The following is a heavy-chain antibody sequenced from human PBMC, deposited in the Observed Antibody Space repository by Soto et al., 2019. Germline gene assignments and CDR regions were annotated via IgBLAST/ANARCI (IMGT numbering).Heavy chain of an antibody. CDR1: GFTFSSYG. CDR2: ISYDGSNK. J-gene: IGHJ6*02. CDR3: AKDLQSSRYYSYYYGMDV. Sequence: QVQLVESGGGVVQPGRSLRLSCAASGFTFSSYGMHWVRQAPGKGLEWVAVISYDGSNKYYADSVKGRFTISRDNSKNTLYLQMNSLRAEDTAVYYCAKDLQSSRYYSYYYGMDVWGHGTTVTVSS. D-gene: IGHD6-13*01. V-gene: IGHV3-30*18.